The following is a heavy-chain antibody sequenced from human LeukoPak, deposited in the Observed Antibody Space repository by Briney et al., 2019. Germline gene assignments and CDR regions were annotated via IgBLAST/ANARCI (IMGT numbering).Heavy chain of an antibody. CDR3: AKDPRSSSWYPAFDY. D-gene: IGHD6-13*01. J-gene: IGHJ4*02. CDR2: INTNTGNP. CDR1: GYTFTSYA. Sequence: ASVKVSCKASGYTFTSYAMNWVRQAPGQGLEWMGWINTNTGNPTYAQGFTGRFVFSLDTSVSTAYLQISSLKAEDTAVYYCAKDPRSSSWYPAFDYWGQGTLVTVSS. V-gene: IGHV7-4-1*02.